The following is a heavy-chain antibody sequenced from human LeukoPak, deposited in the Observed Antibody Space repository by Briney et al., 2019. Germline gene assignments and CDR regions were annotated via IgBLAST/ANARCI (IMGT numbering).Heavy chain of an antibody. D-gene: IGHD5-12*01. J-gene: IGHJ4*02. Sequence: GGSQRLSCVASGFIFSAYSMQWVRQAPGKRLEYVSGISPDGTNIFYADSVKGRFTMSRDNSNNVVYLQMGSLRPEDTAVYYCARDGVATNDYWGQGILVAVSS. CDR3: ARDGVATNDY. V-gene: IGHV3-64*02. CDR1: GFIFSAYS. CDR2: ISPDGTNI.